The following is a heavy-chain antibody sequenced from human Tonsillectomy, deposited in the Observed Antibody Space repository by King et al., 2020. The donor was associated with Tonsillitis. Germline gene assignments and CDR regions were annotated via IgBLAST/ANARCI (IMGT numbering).Heavy chain of an antibody. CDR3: ARLNVDIVATIYYFDY. CDR1: GYSFTSYW. CDR2: IYPGDSDT. V-gene: IGHV5-51*01. D-gene: IGHD5-12*01. Sequence: QLVQSGAEVKKPGESLKISCKGSGYSFTSYWIGWVRQIPGKGLEWMGIIYPGDSDTSYSPFFLGKVTITADKSISTAYLQWSSLKASDTAMYYCARLNVDIVATIYYFDYWGQGTLVTVSS. J-gene: IGHJ4*02.